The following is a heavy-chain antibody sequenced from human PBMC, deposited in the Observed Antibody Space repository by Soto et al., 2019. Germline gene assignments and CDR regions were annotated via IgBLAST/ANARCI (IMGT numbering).Heavy chain of an antibody. D-gene: IGHD6-6*01. Sequence: SETLSLTCTVSGGSISSYYWSWIRQPPGKGLEWIGYISYSGSTNYNPSLKSRVTMSVDTSKNQLSLKLSSVTAADTAVYYCAGEYSSSSAWFDPWGQGTLVTVSS. J-gene: IGHJ5*02. V-gene: IGHV4-59*08. CDR3: AGEYSSSSAWFDP. CDR2: ISYSGST. CDR1: GGSISSYY.